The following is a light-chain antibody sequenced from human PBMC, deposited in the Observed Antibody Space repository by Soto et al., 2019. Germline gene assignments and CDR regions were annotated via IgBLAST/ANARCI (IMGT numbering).Light chain of an antibody. Sequence: DIQMTQSPSTLSASVGDRVTITCRASQSVTHWLAWYQQRPGKAPKLLIYDASTVERGVPSRFSGSGSGTDFTLTISSLQVDDFATYYCHQYHSSSSTFGQGTKVEIK. CDR1: QSVTHW. CDR3: HQYHSSSST. V-gene: IGKV1-5*01. CDR2: DAS. J-gene: IGKJ1*01.